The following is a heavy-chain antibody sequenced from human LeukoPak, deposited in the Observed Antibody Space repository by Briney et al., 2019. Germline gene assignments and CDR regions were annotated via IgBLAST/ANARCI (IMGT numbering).Heavy chain of an antibody. J-gene: IGHJ4*02. Sequence: GGSLRLSCAASGFTSSSYGMHWVRQAPGKGLEWVAFIRSDGSNKYYGDSVKGRFTISRDNSKNTLYLQMNSLRPEDTAVFYCAKARIAVAVREDLDHWGEGALVTVSS. CDR2: IRSDGSNK. D-gene: IGHD6-19*01. V-gene: IGHV3-30*02. CDR1: GFTSSSYG. CDR3: AKARIAVAVREDLDH.